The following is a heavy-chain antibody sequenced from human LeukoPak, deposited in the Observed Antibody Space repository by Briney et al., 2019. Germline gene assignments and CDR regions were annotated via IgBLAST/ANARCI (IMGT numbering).Heavy chain of an antibody. J-gene: IGHJ4*02. CDR1: GFTFSTYA. CDR2: ISASGDYT. D-gene: IGHD3-22*01. Sequence: GGSLRLSCAASGFTFSTYAMSWVRQAPGKGLEWVSGISASGDYTYYADSVKGRFTISRDNSKNTLYLQMNSLRAEDTAVYYCAKARNRGSYYDSSGYTLYFDYWGQGTLVTVSS. CDR3: AKARNRGSYYDSSGYTLYFDY. V-gene: IGHV3-23*01.